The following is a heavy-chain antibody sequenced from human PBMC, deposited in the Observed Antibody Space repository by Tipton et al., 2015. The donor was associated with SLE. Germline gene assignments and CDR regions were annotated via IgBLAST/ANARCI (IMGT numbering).Heavy chain of an antibody. CDR2: IYHSGST. Sequence: LRLSCAASGFTFSSYSMSWVRQAPGKGLEWIGEIYHSGSTNYNPSLKSRVTISVDTSKNQFSLKLSSVTAADTAVYYCARGRVFGGYCTNGVCYSSWFDPWGQGTLVTVSS. CDR3: ARGRVFGGYCTNGVCYSSWFDP. J-gene: IGHJ5*02. CDR1: GFTFSSYS. D-gene: IGHD2-8*01. V-gene: IGHV4-34*01.